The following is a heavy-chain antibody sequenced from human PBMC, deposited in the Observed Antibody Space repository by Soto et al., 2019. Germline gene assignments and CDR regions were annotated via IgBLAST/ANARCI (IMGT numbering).Heavy chain of an antibody. CDR1: GGSFSGYY. Sequence: TSETLSLTCAVYGGSFSGYYWSWIRQPPWKGLEWIGEINHSGSTNYNPSLKSRVTISVDTSKNQFSLKLSSVTAADTAVYYCARFGKGRITMVRGAKDYYYYGMDVWGQGPTVTVSS. J-gene: IGHJ6*02. D-gene: IGHD3-10*01. V-gene: IGHV4-34*01. CDR2: INHSGST. CDR3: ARFGKGRITMVRGAKDYYYYGMDV.